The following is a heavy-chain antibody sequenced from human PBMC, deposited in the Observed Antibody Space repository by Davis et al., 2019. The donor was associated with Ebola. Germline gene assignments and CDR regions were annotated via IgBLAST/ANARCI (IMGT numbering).Heavy chain of an antibody. D-gene: IGHD5-24*01. Sequence: SVKVSCKASGFTFTTSTVHWVRQARGQRLEWIGWIVVGSGDTNYAQQFQERVTITSDMSTSTAYMELSSLRSEDSAVYYCAAGRWLQLPYYWGQGTLVTVSS. V-gene: IGHV1-58*01. CDR3: AAGRWLQLPYY. J-gene: IGHJ4*02. CDR1: GFTFTTST. CDR2: IVVGSGDT.